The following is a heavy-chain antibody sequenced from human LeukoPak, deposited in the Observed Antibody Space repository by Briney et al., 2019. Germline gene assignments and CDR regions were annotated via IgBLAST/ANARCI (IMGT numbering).Heavy chain of an antibody. D-gene: IGHD2-15*01. CDR1: GYTFTGYY. Sequence: ASVKVSCKASGYTFTGYYMHWVRQAPGQGLEWMGWINPNSGGTNYAQKFQGRVTMTRDTSISTAYMELSSLRSDDTAVYYCARDYESVAVVAARWYFDYWGQGTLVTVSS. J-gene: IGHJ4*02. V-gene: IGHV1-2*02. CDR2: INPNSGGT. CDR3: ARDYESVAVVAARWYFDY.